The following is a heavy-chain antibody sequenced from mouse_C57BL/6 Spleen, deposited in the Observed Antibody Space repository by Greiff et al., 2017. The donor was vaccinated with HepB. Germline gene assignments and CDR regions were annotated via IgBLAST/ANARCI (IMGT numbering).Heavy chain of an antibody. Sequence: EVQLQQSGAELVKPGASVKLSCTASGFNIKDYYMHWVKQRTEQGLEWIGRIDPEDGDTKYAPKFQGKATITADTSSTTAYLKLSSLTSEDTAVYYCASGGWSWFAYWGQGTLVTVSA. CDR3: ASGGWSWFAY. D-gene: IGHD2-3*01. CDR1: GFNIKDYY. CDR2: IDPEDGDT. J-gene: IGHJ3*01. V-gene: IGHV14-2*01.